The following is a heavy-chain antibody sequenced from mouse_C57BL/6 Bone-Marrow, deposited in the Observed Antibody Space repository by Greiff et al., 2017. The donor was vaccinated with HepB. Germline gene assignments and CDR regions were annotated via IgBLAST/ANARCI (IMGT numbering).Heavy chain of an antibody. CDR1: GFTFTDYY. J-gene: IGHJ4*01. Sequence: EVKLVESGGGLVQPGGSLSLSCAASGFTFTDYYMSWVRQPPGKALEWLGFIRNKANGYTTEYSASVKGRFTISRDNSQSILYLQMNALRAEDSATYYCARYITTGTWAMDYWGQGTSVTVSS. V-gene: IGHV7-3*01. CDR3: ARYITTGTWAMDY. CDR2: IRNKANGYTT. D-gene: IGHD4-1*01.